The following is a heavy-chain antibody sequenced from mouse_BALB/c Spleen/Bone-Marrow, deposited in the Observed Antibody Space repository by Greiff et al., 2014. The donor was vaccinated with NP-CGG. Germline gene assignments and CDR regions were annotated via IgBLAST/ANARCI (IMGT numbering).Heavy chain of an antibody. CDR2: IWAGGST. V-gene: IGHV2-9*02. CDR1: GFSLTSYG. CDR3: ATLRVVRGY. J-gene: IGHJ3*01. Sequence: QVQLQQSGPGLVAPSQSLSITCTVSGFSLTSYGVHWVRQPPGKGLEWLGVIWAGGSTNYYSALMSRMSISKDNSKRQVFLKMNSLQTDGTTMYYCATLRVVRGYWGQGTLVTVSA. D-gene: IGHD1-1*01.